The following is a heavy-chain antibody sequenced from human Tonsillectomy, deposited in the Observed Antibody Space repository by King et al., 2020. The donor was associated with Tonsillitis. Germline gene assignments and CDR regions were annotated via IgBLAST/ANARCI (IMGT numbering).Heavy chain of an antibody. CDR1: GFTFSNYV. J-gene: IGHJ3*02. CDR3: AKPLGGSGSYWSSDAFDI. D-gene: IGHD3-10*01. Sequence: VQLVESGGGLVPPGGSLRLSCAASGFTFSNYVMSWVRQAPGKGLEWVSGISGSGGTTSYADSVKGRFTNSRDNSKNTLYLQMNSLRAEDTAVYYCAKPLGGSGSYWSSDAFDIWGQGTMVTVSS. V-gene: IGHV3-23*04. CDR2: ISGSGGTT.